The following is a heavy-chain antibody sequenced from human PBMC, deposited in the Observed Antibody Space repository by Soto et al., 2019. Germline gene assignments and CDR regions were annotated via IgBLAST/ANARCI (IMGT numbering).Heavy chain of an antibody. CDR2: ISGSGGST. CDR3: GIVVVMPYYFDY. Sequence: GSLRLSCAASGFTFSSYAMSWVRQAPGKGLEWVSAISGSGGSTYYADSVKGRFTISRDNSKNTLYLQMNSLRAEDTAVYYCGIVVVMPYYFDYWGQGTLVTVSS. CDR1: GFTFSSYA. J-gene: IGHJ4*02. V-gene: IGHV3-23*01. D-gene: IGHD3-22*01.